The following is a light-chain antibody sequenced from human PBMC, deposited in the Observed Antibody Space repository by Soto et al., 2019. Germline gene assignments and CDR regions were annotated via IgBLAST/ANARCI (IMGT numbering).Light chain of an antibody. V-gene: IGLV2-23*03. Sequence: QSALTQPASVSGSPGQTITISCTGTSSDIGNYNLVSWYQQHPGKAPKLMIYEGTKRPSGVSNRFSASKSGNTASLSISGLQTDDEADYYCCSYAGTTTFVVFGGGTKVTVL. J-gene: IGLJ2*01. CDR3: CSYAGTTTFVV. CDR2: EGT. CDR1: SSDIGNYNL.